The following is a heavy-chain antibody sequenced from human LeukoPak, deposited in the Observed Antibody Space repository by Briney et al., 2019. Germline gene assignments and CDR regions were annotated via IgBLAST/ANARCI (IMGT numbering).Heavy chain of an antibody. V-gene: IGHV1-18*01. J-gene: IGHJ4*02. CDR2: ISAYNGNT. CDR3: ARDNDSRDPPHFDY. CDR1: GYTFTSYG. Sequence: ASVKVSCKASGYTFTSYGISWVRQAPGQGLEWMGWISAYNGNTNYAQKLQGRVTMTTDTSTSTAYMELRSLRSDDTAVYYCARDNDSRDPPHFDYWGQGTQVTVSS. D-gene: IGHD3-16*01.